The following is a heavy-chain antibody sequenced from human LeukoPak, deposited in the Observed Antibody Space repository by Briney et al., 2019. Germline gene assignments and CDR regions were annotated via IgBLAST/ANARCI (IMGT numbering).Heavy chain of an antibody. V-gene: IGHV4-59*01. CDR2: IYYSGST. CDR3: ARGTMIVFDY. J-gene: IGHJ4*02. D-gene: IGHD3-22*01. Sequence: SETLSLTCTASGGSISSYYWSWIRQPPGKGLEWIGYIYYSGSTNYNPSLKSRVTISVDTSKNQFSLKLSSVTAADTAVYYCARGTMIVFDYWGQGTLVTVSS. CDR1: GGSISSYY.